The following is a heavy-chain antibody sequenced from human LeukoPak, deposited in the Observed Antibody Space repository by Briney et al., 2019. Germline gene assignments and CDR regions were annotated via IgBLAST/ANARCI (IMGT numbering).Heavy chain of an antibody. CDR3: ARTYSSCHDY. D-gene: IGHD6-6*01. CDR2: INHSGST. CDR1: GGSFSGYY. V-gene: IGHV4-34*01. J-gene: IGHJ4*02. Sequence: SETLSLTCAVYGGSFSGYYWSWIRQPPGKGLEWIGEINHSGSTNYNPSLKSRVTISVDTSKNQFSLKLSSVTAADTAVYYCARTYSSCHDYWGQGTLVTVSS.